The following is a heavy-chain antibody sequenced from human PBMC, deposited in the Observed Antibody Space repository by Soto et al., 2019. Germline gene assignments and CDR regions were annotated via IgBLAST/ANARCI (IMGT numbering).Heavy chain of an antibody. CDR1: GFTFDDYA. D-gene: IGHD2-2*01. Sequence: PGGSLRLSCAASGFTFDDYAMHWVRQAPGKGLEWVSGISWNSGSMGYADSVKGRFTISRDNAKNSLYLQMNSLRAEDTALYYCAKDIGYCSSTSCYAFDYWGQGTLVTVSS. CDR2: ISWNSGSM. V-gene: IGHV3-9*01. CDR3: AKDIGYCSSTSCYAFDY. J-gene: IGHJ4*02.